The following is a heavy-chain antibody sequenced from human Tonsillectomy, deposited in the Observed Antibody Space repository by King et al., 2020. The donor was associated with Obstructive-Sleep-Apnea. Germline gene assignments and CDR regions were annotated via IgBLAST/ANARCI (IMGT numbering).Heavy chain of an antibody. CDR1: GFTLSTYG. V-gene: IGHV3-30*18. Sequence: VQLVESGGGVVQPGRSLRLSCAASGFTLSTYGIHWVRQAPGKGLEWVAVISYDGNYKYYADSVKGRFSISRDNSKNTLYLQMNSQRAEDTAVYYCAKGYSGCDYAFDMWGQGTMVTVSS. CDR2: ISYDGNYK. J-gene: IGHJ3*02. D-gene: IGHD5-12*01. CDR3: AKGYSGCDYAFDM.